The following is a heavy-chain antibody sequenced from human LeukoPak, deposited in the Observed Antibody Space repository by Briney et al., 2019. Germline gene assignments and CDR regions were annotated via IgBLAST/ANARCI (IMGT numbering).Heavy chain of an antibody. CDR1: GYTFTSYY. V-gene: IGHV1-46*01. CDR2: INPSGGST. CDR3: ARDLATDGFDP. J-gene: IGHJ5*02. Sequence: GASVKVSCKASGYTFTSYYMHWVRQAPGQGLEWMGIINPSGGSTSYAQKFQGRVTMTRDTSTSTVYMELSSLRSEDTALYYCARDLATDGFDPWGQGTLVTVSS.